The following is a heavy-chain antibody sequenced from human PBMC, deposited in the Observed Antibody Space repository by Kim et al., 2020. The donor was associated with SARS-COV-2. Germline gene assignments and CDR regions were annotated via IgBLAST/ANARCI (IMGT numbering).Heavy chain of an antibody. CDR3: AKAVLRGVNYYYYGMDV. Sequence: GGSLRLSCEVSGFTFSTYGMYWVRQAPGKGLEWVSVISYDGSKNYYADSVKGRFTISRDNSKNTLFLHMNSLRAEDTAVYYCAKAVLRGVNYYYYGMDVWGQGTTVTVSS. V-gene: IGHV3-30*18. CDR2: ISYDGSKN. CDR1: GFTFSTYG. J-gene: IGHJ6*02. D-gene: IGHD3-10*01.